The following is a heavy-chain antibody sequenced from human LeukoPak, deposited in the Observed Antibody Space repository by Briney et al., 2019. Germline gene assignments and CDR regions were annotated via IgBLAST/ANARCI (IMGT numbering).Heavy chain of an antibody. CDR2: LWYDGSNK. V-gene: IGHV3-33*01. J-gene: IGHJ4*02. CDR1: GFTFSTYG. D-gene: IGHD1-26*01. Sequence: PGGSLRLSCAASGFTFSTYGMHWVRQAPGKGLEWVAVLWYDGSNKYYADSVKGRFTISRDNAKNSLYLQMNSLRAEDTAVYYCARDSEWGLLRSDYWGQGTLVTVSS. CDR3: ARDSEWGLLRSDY.